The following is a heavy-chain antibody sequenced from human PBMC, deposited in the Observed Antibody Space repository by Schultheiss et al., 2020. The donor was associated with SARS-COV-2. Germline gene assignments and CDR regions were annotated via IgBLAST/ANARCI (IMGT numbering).Heavy chain of an antibody. CDR3: ARGSSWFDA. CDR2: IYPGDSDT. V-gene: IGHV5-51*01. J-gene: IGHJ5*02. Sequence: GGSLRLSCTGSGYSFTSYWIGWVRQLPGKGLEWMGIIYPGDSDTRYSPSFQGHVTISADKSISTAYLQWSSLKASDTAMYYCARGSSWFDAWGQGTLVTVSS. CDR1: GYSFTSYW.